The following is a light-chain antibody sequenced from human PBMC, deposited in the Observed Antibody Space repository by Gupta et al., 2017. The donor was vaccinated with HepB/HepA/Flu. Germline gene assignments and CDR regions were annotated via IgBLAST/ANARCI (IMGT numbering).Light chain of an antibody. CDR3: VLYMGSGIRV. Sequence: QTVVTQEQSFSVSPGGTVTLTCGLSSGSVSTSYYPSWYQQTPGQAPRTLIYSTNTRSSGVPDRFSGSILGNKAALTITGAQADDESDYYCVLYMGSGIRVFGGGTKLTVL. CDR1: SGSVSTSYY. J-gene: IGLJ3*02. V-gene: IGLV8-61*01. CDR2: STN.